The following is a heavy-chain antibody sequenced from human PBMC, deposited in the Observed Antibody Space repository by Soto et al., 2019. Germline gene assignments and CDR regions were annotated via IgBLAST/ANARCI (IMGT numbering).Heavy chain of an antibody. CDR3: ARENRGLRFLEWLLYEDNYGMDV. Sequence: GESLKISCKGSGYSFTSYWIGWVRQMPGKGLEWMGIIYPGDSDTRYSPSFQGQVTISADKSISTAYLQWSSLKASDTAMYYCARENRGLRFLEWLLYEDNYGMDVWGQGTTVTVSS. V-gene: IGHV5-51*01. J-gene: IGHJ6*02. D-gene: IGHD3-3*01. CDR1: GYSFTSYW. CDR2: IYPGDSDT.